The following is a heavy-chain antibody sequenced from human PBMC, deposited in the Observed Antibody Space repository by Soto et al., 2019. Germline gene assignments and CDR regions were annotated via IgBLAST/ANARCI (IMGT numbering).Heavy chain of an antibody. CDR1: GYSIISGYY. J-gene: IGHJ4*02. V-gene: IGHV4-38-2*01. Sequence: SETLSLTCAFSGYSIISGYYWGWIRQPPGKGLEWIGSIYHSGSTYYNPSLKSRVTISVDTSKNQFSLKLSSVTAADTAVYYCARINGDYYGSGSFDYWGQGTLVTVSS. D-gene: IGHD3-10*01. CDR3: ARINGDYYGSGSFDY. CDR2: IYHSGST.